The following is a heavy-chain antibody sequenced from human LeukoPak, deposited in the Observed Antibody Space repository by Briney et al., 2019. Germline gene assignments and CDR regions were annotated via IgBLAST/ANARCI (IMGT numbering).Heavy chain of an antibody. J-gene: IGHJ4*02. CDR2: INWDGGNT. Sequence: PGGSLRLSCAASGFTFDHYTLYWVRQAPEKGPEWLSLINWDGGNTYYADSLKGRFTISRDNSKNSLYLQMRSPRTEDTAFYYCTKVKSEYSYVGPLDFWGRGTLVTVSS. V-gene: IGHV3-43*01. D-gene: IGHD3-16*01. CDR3: TKVKSEYSYVGPLDF. CDR1: GFTFDHYT.